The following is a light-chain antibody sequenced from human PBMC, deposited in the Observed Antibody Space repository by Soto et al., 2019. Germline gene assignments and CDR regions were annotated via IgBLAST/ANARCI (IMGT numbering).Light chain of an antibody. CDR2: DAS. V-gene: IGKV3-11*01. J-gene: IGKJ5*01. Sequence: EIVLTQSPATVSLSPGERATLSFRASQSVSSYLAWYQQKPGQAPRLLIYDASNRATGIPARFSGSGSGTDFTLTISSLEPEDFAVYYCQQRSNPITFGQGTRLEIK. CDR1: QSVSSY. CDR3: QQRSNPIT.